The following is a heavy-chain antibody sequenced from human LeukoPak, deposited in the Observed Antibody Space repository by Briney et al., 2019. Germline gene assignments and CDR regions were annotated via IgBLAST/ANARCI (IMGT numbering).Heavy chain of an antibody. V-gene: IGHV3-9*01. J-gene: IGHJ4*02. CDR2: ISWNSGSI. CDR1: GFTFDDYA. CDR3: AKIPYDSSSFDY. D-gene: IGHD3-22*01. Sequence: PGGSLRLSCAASGFTFDDYAFHWVRQAQGRGLEGVSGISWNSGSIGYADSVKGRFTISRDNAKNSLYLQMNSLRAEDTALYYCAKIPYDSSSFDYWGQGTLVTVSS.